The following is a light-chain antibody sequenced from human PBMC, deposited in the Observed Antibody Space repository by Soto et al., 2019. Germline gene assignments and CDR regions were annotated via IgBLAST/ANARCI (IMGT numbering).Light chain of an antibody. Sequence: QSALTQPRSVSASPGQSVTISCTGTSSDVGRYDYVSWYQQHPGKAPKLIVYDVTERPSGVPDRFSGSKSGNTASLTISGLQAEDEADYYCSSYGGNNNVLFGGGTKLTVL. CDR2: DVT. CDR3: SSYGGNNNVL. V-gene: IGLV2-11*01. J-gene: IGLJ2*01. CDR1: SSDVGRYDY.